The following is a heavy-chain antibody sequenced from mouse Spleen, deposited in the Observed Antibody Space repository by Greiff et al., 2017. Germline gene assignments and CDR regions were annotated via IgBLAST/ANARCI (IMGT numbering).Heavy chain of an antibody. Sequence: QVQLQQSGAELVKPGASVKLSCKTSGYTFTSYWIQWVKQRPGQGLGWIGEIFPGTGTTYYNEKFKGKATLTIDTSSSTAYMQLSSLTSEDSAVYFCAREEDSSGSKFAYWGQGTLVTVSA. CDR2: IFPGTGTT. D-gene: IGHD3-2*01. CDR3: AREEDSSGSKFAY. CDR1: GYTFTSYW. J-gene: IGHJ3*01. V-gene: IGHV1S132*01.